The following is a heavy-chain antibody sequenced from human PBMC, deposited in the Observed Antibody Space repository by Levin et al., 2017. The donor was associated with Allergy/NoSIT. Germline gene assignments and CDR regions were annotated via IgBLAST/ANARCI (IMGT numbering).Heavy chain of an antibody. CDR1: GFTFSSYG. CDR2: ISYDGSNK. J-gene: IGHJ4*02. V-gene: IGHV3-30*18. Sequence: GGSLRLSCAASGFTFSSYGMHWVRQAPGKGLEWVAVISYDGSNKYYADSVKGRFTISRDNSKNTLYLQMNSLRAEDTAVYYCAKERVGATLGYWGQGTLVTVSS. CDR3: AKERVGATLGY. D-gene: IGHD1-26*01.